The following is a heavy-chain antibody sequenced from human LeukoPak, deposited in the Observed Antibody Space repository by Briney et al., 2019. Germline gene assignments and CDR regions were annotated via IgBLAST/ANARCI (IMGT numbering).Heavy chain of an antibody. CDR3: AREQSGYYDSSGYFND. J-gene: IGHJ4*02. Sequence: GGSLRLSCAASGFTFSTYWMHWVRQAPGKGLEWVSVIYSGGRTYYADSVKGRFTISRDNSKNTLYLQMNSLRAEDTAVYYCAREQSGYYDSSGYFNDWGQGTLVTVSS. V-gene: IGHV3-66*01. CDR2: IYSGGRT. D-gene: IGHD3-22*01. CDR1: GFTFSTYW.